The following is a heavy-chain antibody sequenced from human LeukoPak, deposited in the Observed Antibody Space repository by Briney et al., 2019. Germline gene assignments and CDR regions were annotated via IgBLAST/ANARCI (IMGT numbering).Heavy chain of an antibody. D-gene: IGHD2-15*01. Sequence: GGSLRLSCAASGFTVSSNYMSWVRQAPGKGLEWVSGIYSGGSRYYADSVKGRFTISRDNSKNTLYLQMNSLRAEDTAIYYCAKNGDRGAYCSGGSCYPYYYYNMDVWGKGTTVTISS. J-gene: IGHJ6*03. CDR1: GFTVSSNY. CDR3: AKNGDRGAYCSGGSCYPYYYYNMDV. CDR2: IYSGGSR. V-gene: IGHV3-53*01.